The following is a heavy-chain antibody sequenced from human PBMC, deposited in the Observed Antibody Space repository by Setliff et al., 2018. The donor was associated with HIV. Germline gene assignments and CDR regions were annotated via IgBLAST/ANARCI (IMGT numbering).Heavy chain of an antibody. J-gene: IGHJ6*02. D-gene: IGHD2-21*02. CDR3: ARHGVATGTPPYYHFYGMDV. CDR2: VSAYNGNT. Sequence: ASVKVSCKASGYTFTSYGISWVRQATGQGLEWMGWVSAYNGNTNYAQKLQGRVTVTTDTSTTAYMELRSLTSDDTAVYYCARHGVATGTPPYYHFYGMDVWGQGTTVTVSS. CDR1: GYTFTSYG. V-gene: IGHV1-18*01.